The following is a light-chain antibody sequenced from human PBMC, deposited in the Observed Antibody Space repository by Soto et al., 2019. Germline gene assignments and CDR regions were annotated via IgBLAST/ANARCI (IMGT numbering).Light chain of an antibody. CDR1: QTFSINS. CDR3: QQYASSLALN. V-gene: IGKV3-20*01. J-gene: IGKJ4*01. CDR2: GAS. Sequence: EIVLTQSPGTLSLSPGERATLSCRASQTFSINSLAWYQQRPGQAPRLLIYGASTRATGIPDRFSGRGSGTDFTLTISRLEPEDFEVYYCQQYASSLALNLGGGTKVGIK.